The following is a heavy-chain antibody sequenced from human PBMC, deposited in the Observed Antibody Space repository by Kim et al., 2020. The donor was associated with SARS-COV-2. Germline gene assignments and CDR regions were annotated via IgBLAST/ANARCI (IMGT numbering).Heavy chain of an antibody. J-gene: IGHJ4*02. V-gene: IGHV3-53*01. CDR3: VIEKGAPGARYDC. Sequence: GGSLRLSCAASGFSVSSNFMSWVRQAPGKGLEWVSVIYDGGSTYYADSVRGRFTISIDNSKNTLYLQMNSLRAEDTAVYYCVIEKGAPGARYDCLALGTL. CDR1: GFSVSSNF. CDR2: IYDGGST. D-gene: IGHD7-27*01.